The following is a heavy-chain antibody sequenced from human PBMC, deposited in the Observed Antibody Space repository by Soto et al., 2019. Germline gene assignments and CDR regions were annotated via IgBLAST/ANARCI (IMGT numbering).Heavy chain of an antibody. CDR2: IYFSGST. Sequence: PSETLSLTCTVPGVSISSSSYDWGWIRQTPGKGLEWIGTIYFSGSTYYNPSLKSRVTISVDRYKNQLSLNLTSVTAADTAVYYFARHGAYWGPGTLVTVSS. CDR1: GVSISSSSYD. CDR3: ARHGAY. V-gene: IGHV4-39*01. D-gene: IGHD3-16*01. J-gene: IGHJ4*02.